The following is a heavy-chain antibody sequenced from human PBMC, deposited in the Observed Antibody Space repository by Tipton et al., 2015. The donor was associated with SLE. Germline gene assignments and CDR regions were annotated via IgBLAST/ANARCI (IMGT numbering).Heavy chain of an antibody. D-gene: IGHD3-3*01. CDR3: AISNYDFWSGRPFDY. CDR1: GFTFRNFA. CDR2: ISDSGDYT. J-gene: IGHJ4*02. V-gene: IGHV3-23*01. Sequence: SLRLSCAASGFTFRNFAMTWVRQAPGKGLEWVSSISDSGDYTYYSDSVRGRFTISKDNSKNSLNLQMIRLRAEDTAVYFCAISNYDFWSGRPFDYWGQGTLITVST.